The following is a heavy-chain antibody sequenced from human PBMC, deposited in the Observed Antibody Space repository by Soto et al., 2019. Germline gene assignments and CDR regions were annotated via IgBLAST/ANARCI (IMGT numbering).Heavy chain of an antibody. CDR3: ARDKITGLFDY. D-gene: IGHD2-8*02. CDR1: GGSISSGGYS. CDR2: INHSGST. J-gene: IGHJ4*02. Sequence: PSETLSLTCAVSGGSISSGGYSWSWIRQPPGKGLEWIGEINHSGSTNYNPSLKSRVTISVDTSKNQFSLKLTSVTAADTAVYYCARDKITGLFDYWGQGTLLTVSS. V-gene: IGHV4-30-2*01.